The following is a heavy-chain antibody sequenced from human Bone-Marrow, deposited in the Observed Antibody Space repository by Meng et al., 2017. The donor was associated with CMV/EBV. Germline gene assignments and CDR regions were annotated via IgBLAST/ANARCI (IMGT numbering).Heavy chain of an antibody. V-gene: IGHV3-48*03. Sequence: GGSLRLSCEASGFIFSNDEMNWVRQAPGKGLEWVSYISNSGTTTHYADSVKGRFVISRDNAKNSLYLQMNSLRGEDTAVYYCAKDRIFGEVGYFDYWGQGTLVTVSS. CDR3: AKDRIFGEVGYFDY. CDR1: GFIFSNDE. CDR2: ISNSGTTT. J-gene: IGHJ4*02. D-gene: IGHD3-3*02.